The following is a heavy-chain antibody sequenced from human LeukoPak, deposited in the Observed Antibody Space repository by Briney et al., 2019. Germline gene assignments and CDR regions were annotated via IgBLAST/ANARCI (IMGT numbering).Heavy chain of an antibody. D-gene: IGHD3-22*01. CDR3: AKTHDSSGSRLDY. CDR2: ISDSGGRT. CDR1: RFTFSSYA. V-gene: IGHV3-23*01. Sequence: GGSLRLSCAASRFTFSSYAMTWVRQAPGKGLEWVSSISDSGGRTYYADSVKGRFTISRDNSKSTLYLQMNSLRAEDTAVYYCAKTHDSSGSRLDYWGQGTLVTVSS. J-gene: IGHJ4*02.